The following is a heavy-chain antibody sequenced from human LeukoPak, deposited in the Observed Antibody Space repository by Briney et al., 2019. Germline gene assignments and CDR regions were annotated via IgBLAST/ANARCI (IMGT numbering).Heavy chain of an antibody. D-gene: IGHD2-15*01. Sequence: GRPLRLSCAASGLTFRRYAMLWPRQAPGKGREWVAVISYDGSNKYYGDSVKGRFTISRDNTKNTQYLQMNSVRAEGTAGYYCARDPVVVAAGGSFDYWGQGTLVTVSS. J-gene: IGHJ4*02. V-gene: IGHV3-30*04. CDR2: ISYDGSNK. CDR3: ARDPVVVAAGGSFDY. CDR1: GLTFRRYA.